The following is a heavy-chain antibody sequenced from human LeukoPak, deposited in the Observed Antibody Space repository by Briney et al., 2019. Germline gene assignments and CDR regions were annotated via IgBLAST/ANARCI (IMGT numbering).Heavy chain of an antibody. V-gene: IGHV3-30*02. CDR3: ARLFVYGSGAEAFDY. J-gene: IGHJ4*02. CDR1: GFSFSSYG. D-gene: IGHD3-10*01. CDR2: IRSDGSNK. Sequence: GGSLRLSCAGSGFSFSSYGMHWVRQAPGKGLEWMAFIRSDGSNKYYADSVKGRFTISRDNSKNTLYLQMDSLRAEHTAVYYCARLFVYGSGAEAFDYWGQGALVTVSS.